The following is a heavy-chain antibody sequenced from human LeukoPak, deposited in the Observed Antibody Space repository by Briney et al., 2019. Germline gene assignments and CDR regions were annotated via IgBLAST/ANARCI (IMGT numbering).Heavy chain of an antibody. CDR1: GGSISSSSYY. CDR3: ARQPDPETKDCSSTSCYKGLYYYYYYMDV. CDR2: IYYSGST. Sequence: SETLSLTCTVSGGSISSSSYYWGWIRQPPGKGLEWIGSIYYSGSTYYNPSLKSRVTISVDTSKNQFSLKLSSVTAADTAVYYCARQPDPETKDCSSTSCYKGLYYYYYYMDVWGKGTTVTVSS. J-gene: IGHJ6*03. V-gene: IGHV4-39*01. D-gene: IGHD2-2*02.